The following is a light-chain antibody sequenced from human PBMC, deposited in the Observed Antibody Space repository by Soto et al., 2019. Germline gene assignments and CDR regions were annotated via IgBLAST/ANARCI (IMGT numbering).Light chain of an antibody. CDR2: DAS. V-gene: IGKV1-5*01. CDR1: QSISSW. Sequence: DIQMTQSPSTLSASVGDRVTITCRASQSISSWLAWYQQKPGKAPKLLIYDASSLESGVPSRFSGSGSGTEFTLTISSLQPDDFATYYCKQYNRYSSTFGQGTKLEIK. CDR3: KQYNRYSST. J-gene: IGKJ2*02.